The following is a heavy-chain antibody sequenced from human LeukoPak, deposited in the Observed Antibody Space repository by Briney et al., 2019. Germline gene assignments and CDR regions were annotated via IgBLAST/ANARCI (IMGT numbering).Heavy chain of an antibody. Sequence: GASVKVSCKASGYTFTSYGISWVRQAPGQGLEWVGWISAYNSNTVYAQKLQARVTMSTDTSTSTAYMELRSLTSDDTAVYYCAKDVWSSSETIDFDSWGQGTLVTVSS. J-gene: IGHJ4*02. CDR1: GYTFTSYG. CDR3: AKDVWSSSETIDFDS. CDR2: ISAYNSNT. D-gene: IGHD2-2*01. V-gene: IGHV1-18*01.